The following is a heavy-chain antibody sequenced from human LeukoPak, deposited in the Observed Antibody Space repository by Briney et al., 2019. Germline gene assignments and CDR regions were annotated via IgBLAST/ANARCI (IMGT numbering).Heavy chain of an antibody. CDR2: IYTTAST. CDR1: GASISSYY. J-gene: IGHJ4*02. V-gene: IGHV4-4*07. CDR3: AREVYYDSSNYYYV. Sequence: PSETLSLTCTVSGASISSYYWSWIRQPAGKGLEWIGRIYTTASTNYNSSLKSRVTMSVDTSKNQLTLKLRSVTAADTAVYYCAREVYYDSSNYYYVWGQGTLVTVSS. D-gene: IGHD3-22*01.